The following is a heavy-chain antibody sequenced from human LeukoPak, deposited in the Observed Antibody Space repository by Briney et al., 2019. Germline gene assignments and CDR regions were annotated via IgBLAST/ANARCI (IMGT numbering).Heavy chain of an antibody. CDR2: IGGSALDT. CDR1: GFIFKSYA. CDR3: VKEGLILGPSQFDY. V-gene: IGHV3-23*01. D-gene: IGHD1-26*01. Sequence: GGSLRLSCAASGFIFKSYAMPWVRQTPAKGLEWVAAIGGSALDTYYPDSVKGRFIISRDNTRNTLNLQMSSLRAEDTAVYFCVKEGLILGPSQFDYWGQGTLVTVSS. J-gene: IGHJ4*02.